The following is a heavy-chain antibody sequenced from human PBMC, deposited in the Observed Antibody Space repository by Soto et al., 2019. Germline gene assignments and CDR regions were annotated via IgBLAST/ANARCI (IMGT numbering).Heavy chain of an antibody. CDR1: GYTFTGYH. CDR3: ARWVGASNWFDP. Sequence: QVQLVQSGAEVKEPGASVKVSCKASGYTFTGYHIHWVRQAPGQGLEWMGWINTNTGDTNYAQELQGGVTMTRDTSINTAYVELSRLRSDDTAVYYCARWVGASNWFDPWGQGTLVTVSS. CDR2: INTNTGDT. V-gene: IGHV1-2*02. J-gene: IGHJ5*02. D-gene: IGHD1-26*01.